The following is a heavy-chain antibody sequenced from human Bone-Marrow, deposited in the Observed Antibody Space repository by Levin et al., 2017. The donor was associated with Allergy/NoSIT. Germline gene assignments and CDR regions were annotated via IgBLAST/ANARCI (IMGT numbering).Heavy chain of an antibody. CDR3: AKNLVNGIAAYEY. D-gene: IGHD2-15*01. Sequence: SCAASGFAFDNYAMTWVRQAPGKGLQWVSAISGDGVYIYYSDSVRGRFTVSRDNSMNTVYLQMNSLRGEDTAVYYCAKNLVNGIAAYEYWGQGTLVTVSS. J-gene: IGHJ4*02. CDR1: GFAFDNYA. V-gene: IGHV3-23*01. CDR2: ISGDGVYI.